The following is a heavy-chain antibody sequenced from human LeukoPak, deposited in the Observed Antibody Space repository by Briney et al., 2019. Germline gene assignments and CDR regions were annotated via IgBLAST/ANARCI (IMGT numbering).Heavy chain of an antibody. Sequence: SVKVSCKASGGTFSSYAISWVRQAPGQGLEWMGGIIPIFGTANYAQKFQGRVTITTDESTSTAYMELRSLRSEDTAVYDCALRKGREGLFDYWGQGTLVTVSS. D-gene: IGHD1-26*01. V-gene: IGHV1-69*05. J-gene: IGHJ4*02. CDR3: ALRKGREGLFDY. CDR1: GGTFSSYA. CDR2: IIPIFGTA.